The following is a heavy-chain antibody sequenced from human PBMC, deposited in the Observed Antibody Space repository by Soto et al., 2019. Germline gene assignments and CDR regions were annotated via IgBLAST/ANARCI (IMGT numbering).Heavy chain of an antibody. CDR3: ARDGGYSGSDY. Sequence: ALRLTCAASGFTLSSYSMNGVRQAPGKGLEWVSSISSSSSYIYYADSVKGRFTISRDNAKNSLYLQMNSLRAEDTAVYYCARDGGYSGSDYWGQGTLVTGSS. J-gene: IGHJ4*02. CDR2: ISSSSSYI. D-gene: IGHD5-12*01. CDR1: GFTLSSYS. V-gene: IGHV3-21*01.